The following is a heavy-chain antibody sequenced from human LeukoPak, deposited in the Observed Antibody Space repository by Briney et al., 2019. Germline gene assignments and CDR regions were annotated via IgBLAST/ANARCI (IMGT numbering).Heavy chain of an antibody. CDR1: GYTFTSYA. Sequence: RASVKVSCKASGYTFTSYAISWVRQAPGQGLEWMGGIIPIFGTANYAQKFQGRVTITADESTSTAYMELSSLRSEDTAVYYCASWDSYGYNQEGSRFDYWGQGTLVTVSS. V-gene: IGHV1-69*13. CDR3: ASWDSYGYNQEGSRFDY. D-gene: IGHD5-18*01. J-gene: IGHJ4*02. CDR2: IIPIFGTA.